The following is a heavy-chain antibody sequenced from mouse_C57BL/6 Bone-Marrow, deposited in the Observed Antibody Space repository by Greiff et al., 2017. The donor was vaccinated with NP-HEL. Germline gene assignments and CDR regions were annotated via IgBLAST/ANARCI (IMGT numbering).Heavy chain of an antibody. Sequence: VKLVESGPGLVQPSQSLSITCTVSGFSLTSYGVHWVRQSPGKGLEWLGVIWSGGSTDYNAAFISRLSISKDNSKSQVFFKMNSLQADDTAIYYCAIQLGPYYAMDYWGQGTSVTVSS. V-gene: IGHV2-2*01. CDR3: AIQLGPYYAMDY. J-gene: IGHJ4*01. D-gene: IGHD4-1*02. CDR1: GFSLTSYG. CDR2: IWSGGST.